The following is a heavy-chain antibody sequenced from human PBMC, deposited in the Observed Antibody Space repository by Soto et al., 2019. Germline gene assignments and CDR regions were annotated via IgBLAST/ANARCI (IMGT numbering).Heavy chain of an antibody. Sequence: ASVKVSCKASGYTFTSYAMHWLRQAPGQRLEWMGWINAGNGNTKYSQKFQGRVTITRDTSASTAYMELSSLRSEDTAVYYCARDLKAQFQDIVVVLAAIRPGNYYYGMDVWGQGTTVTVYS. V-gene: IGHV1-3*01. CDR2: INAGNGNT. J-gene: IGHJ6*02. D-gene: IGHD2-2*02. CDR1: GYTFTSYA. CDR3: ARDLKAQFQDIVVVLAAIRPGNYYYGMDV.